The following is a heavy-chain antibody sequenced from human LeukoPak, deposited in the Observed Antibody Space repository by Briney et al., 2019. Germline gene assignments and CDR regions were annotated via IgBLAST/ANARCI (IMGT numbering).Heavy chain of an antibody. V-gene: IGHV3-33*08. CDR1: GFTFSIYW. J-gene: IGHJ4*02. D-gene: IGHD6-13*01. CDR2: IWYDGSNK. CDR3: AREIAAADPDY. Sequence: GGSLRLSCAASGFTFSIYWMHWVRQAPGKGLEWVAVIWYDGSNKYYADSVKGRFTISRDNSKNTLYLQMNSLRAEDTAVYYCAREIAAADPDYWGQGTLVTVSP.